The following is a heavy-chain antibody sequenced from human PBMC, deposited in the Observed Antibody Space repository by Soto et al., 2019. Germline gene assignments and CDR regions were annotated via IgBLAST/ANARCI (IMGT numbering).Heavy chain of an antibody. CDR1: GYSFTNND. D-gene: IGHD3-16*01. CDR2: MNPGSGDT. V-gene: IGHV1-8*01. J-gene: IGHJ5*02. CDR3: ARMATFGSLNWFDP. Sequence: ASVKVSCKASGYSFTNNDVSWVRQATGQGLEWMGWMNPGSGDTGYAQKFQGRVTMTRDISIATAYMELSSLRSDDTAIYYCARMATFGSLNWFDPWGQGTLVTVST.